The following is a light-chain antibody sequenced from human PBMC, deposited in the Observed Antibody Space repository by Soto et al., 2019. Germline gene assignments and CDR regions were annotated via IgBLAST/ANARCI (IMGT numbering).Light chain of an antibody. Sequence: QSALTQPASVSGSPGQSITISCTGTSSDVGSYSLVSWYQQHPGKAPKLMIYEDSKRPSGLSNRFSGSKSGNTASLTISGLQAEDEADYYCCSYAGSSTYVFGTGTKVTVL. CDR2: EDS. CDR3: CSYAGSSTYV. J-gene: IGLJ1*01. V-gene: IGLV2-23*01. CDR1: SSDVGSYSL.